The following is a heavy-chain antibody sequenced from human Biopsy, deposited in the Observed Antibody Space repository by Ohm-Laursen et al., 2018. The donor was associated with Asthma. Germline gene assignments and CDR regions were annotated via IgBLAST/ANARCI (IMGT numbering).Heavy chain of an antibody. V-gene: IGHV4-61*01. Sequence: SETLSLTCTVSGGSVSTGSYYWSWIRQPPGKGLEWLGYIHYTGRDNYKLSLKSRVTISVDTSENQFSLRLSSVTAADTAVYYCARGPNYHGSGRAPIGMDVWGQGTTVTVSS. D-gene: IGHD3-10*01. CDR2: IHYTGRD. J-gene: IGHJ6*02. CDR3: ARGPNYHGSGRAPIGMDV. CDR1: GGSVSTGSYY.